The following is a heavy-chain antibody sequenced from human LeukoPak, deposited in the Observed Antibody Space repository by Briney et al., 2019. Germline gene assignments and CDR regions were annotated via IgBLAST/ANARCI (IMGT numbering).Heavy chain of an antibody. CDR1: GFTFSSHW. CDR3: AKDRRDGYKWTY. J-gene: IGHJ4*02. CDR2: ISGSGGST. V-gene: IGHV3-23*01. D-gene: IGHD5-24*01. Sequence: PGGSLRLSYAASGFTFSSHWMHWVRQAPGKGLEWVSAISGSGGSTYYADSVKGRFTISRDNSKNTLYLQMNSLRAEDTAVYYCAKDRRDGYKWTYWGQGTLVTVSS.